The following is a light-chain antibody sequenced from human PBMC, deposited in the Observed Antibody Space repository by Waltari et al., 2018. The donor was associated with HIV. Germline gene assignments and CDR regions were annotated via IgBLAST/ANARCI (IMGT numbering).Light chain of an antibody. J-gene: IGLJ3*02. CDR2: EVN. CDR3: SSYSGINDVGV. V-gene: IGLV2-8*01. CDR1: RTDVGNYNY. Sequence: QSALTQPPSASGSPGQSVTISCSGTRTDVGNYNYVSWYQQHPGKAPKLIIYEVNKRPSGVPVRFSGSTSGNTAALTVSGLHPEDEADYYCSSYSGINDVGVFGGGTKLTVL.